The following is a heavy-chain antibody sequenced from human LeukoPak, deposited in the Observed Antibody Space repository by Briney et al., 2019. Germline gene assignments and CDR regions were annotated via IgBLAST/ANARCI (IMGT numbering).Heavy chain of an antibody. Sequence: ASVKVSCKASGYTFTGYYMHWVRQAPGQGLEWMGWINPNSGGTNYAQKFQGRVTMTRDTSISTAYMELSRLRSEDTAVYYCARQMVIGSSDDAFDIWGQGTMITVSS. J-gene: IGHJ3*02. CDR3: ARQMVIGSSDDAFDI. D-gene: IGHD2-15*01. V-gene: IGHV1-2*02. CDR2: INPNSGGT. CDR1: GYTFTGYY.